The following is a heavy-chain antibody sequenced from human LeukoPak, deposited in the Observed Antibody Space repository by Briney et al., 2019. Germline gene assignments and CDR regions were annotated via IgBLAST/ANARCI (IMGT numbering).Heavy chain of an antibody. J-gene: IGHJ3*02. D-gene: IGHD2-8*02. Sequence: ASVKVSCKASGYTFTGHYMHWVRQAPGQGLEWMGWINPNSGGTNYAQKFQGRVTMTRDTSISTAYMELSRLRSDDTAVYYCASTSGGTFSAFDIWGQGTMVTVSS. CDR2: INPNSGGT. V-gene: IGHV1-2*02. CDR1: GYTFTGHY. CDR3: ASTSGGTFSAFDI.